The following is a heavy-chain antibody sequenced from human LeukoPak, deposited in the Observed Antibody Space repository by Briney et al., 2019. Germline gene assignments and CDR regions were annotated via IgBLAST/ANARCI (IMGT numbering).Heavy chain of an antibody. CDR3: ARAGTYDSSGYYY. D-gene: IGHD3-22*01. V-gene: IGHV3-33*01. Sequence: PGRSLRLSCAASGFTFSSYGMRWVRQAPGKGLEWVAVIWYDGSNKYYADSVKGRFTISRDNSKNTLYLQMNSLRAADTAVYYCARAGTYDSSGYYYWGQGTLVTVSS. CDR2: IWYDGSNK. CDR1: GFTFSSYG. J-gene: IGHJ4*02.